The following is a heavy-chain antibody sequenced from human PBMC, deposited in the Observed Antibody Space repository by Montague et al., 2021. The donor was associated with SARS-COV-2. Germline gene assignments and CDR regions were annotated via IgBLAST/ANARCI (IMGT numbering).Heavy chain of an antibody. CDR1: GGSISSYY. CDR2: IYYSGST. V-gene: IGHV4-59*13. Sequence: SETLSLTCTVSGGSISSYYWSWIRQPPGKGLEWVGYIYYSGSTNYNPSLKSRVTISVDTSKNQFSLKLSSVAAADTAVYYCARDLGDYWGQGTLVTVSS. CDR3: ARDLGDY. J-gene: IGHJ4*02.